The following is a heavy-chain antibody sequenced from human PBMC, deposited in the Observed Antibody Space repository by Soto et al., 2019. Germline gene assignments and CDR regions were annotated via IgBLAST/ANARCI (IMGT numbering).Heavy chain of an antibody. CDR1: GGSISSYY. Sequence: QVRRQESGPGLVKPSETLSLTCTVSGGSISSYYWSWIRQPPGKGLEWIGYMYNTGSTNYNPSLKSPFTISVDTSKNQSSLKLTSVTAADTAVYYCARDLWGYCGADCSPLDVWGQGTTVTVSS. CDR3: ARDLWGYCGADCSPLDV. J-gene: IGHJ6*02. D-gene: IGHD2-21*02. V-gene: IGHV4-59*01. CDR2: MYNTGST.